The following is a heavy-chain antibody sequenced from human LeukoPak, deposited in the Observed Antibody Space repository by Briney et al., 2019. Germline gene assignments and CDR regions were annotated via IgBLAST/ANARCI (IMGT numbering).Heavy chain of an antibody. Sequence: GGSLRLSCAASGFTFSSYSMNWVRQAPGKGLEWVSYISSTSTYIYYAGSVKGRFTISRDNSKNTLYLQMNSLRAEDTAVYYCARGGSGSYYNRNWFDPWGQGTLVTVSS. D-gene: IGHD3-10*01. CDR2: ISSTSTYI. V-gene: IGHV3-21*05. CDR1: GFTFSSYS. CDR3: ARGGSGSYYNRNWFDP. J-gene: IGHJ5*02.